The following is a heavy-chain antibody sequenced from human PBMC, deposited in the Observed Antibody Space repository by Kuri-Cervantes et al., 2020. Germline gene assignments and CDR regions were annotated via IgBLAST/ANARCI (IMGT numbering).Heavy chain of an antibody. CDR1: GFTFDDYA. J-gene: IGHJ6*02. Sequence: GGSLRLSCAASGFTFDDYAMHWVRQAPGKGLEWVSGISWNSGSIGYADSVKGRFTISRDNAKNSLYLQMNSLRAEDTALYYCAKGKGSGSYNYYYGMDVWGQGTTVTVSS. V-gene: IGHV3-9*01. CDR2: ISWNSGSI. D-gene: IGHD3-10*01. CDR3: AKGKGSGSYNYYYGMDV.